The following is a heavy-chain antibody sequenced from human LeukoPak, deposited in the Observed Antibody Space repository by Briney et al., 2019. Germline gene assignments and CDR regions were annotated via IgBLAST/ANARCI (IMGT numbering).Heavy chain of an antibody. CDR1: GFTFSSYS. D-gene: IGHD6-19*01. V-gene: IGHV3-21*01. CDR3: ARNAVAGHFDY. J-gene: IGHJ4*02. CDR2: ISSSSSYI. Sequence: PGGSLRLSCAASGFTFSSYSMNWVRQAPGKGLEWVSSISSSSSYIYYADSVKGRFTISRDNAKNSLYLQINSLRAEDTAVYYCARNAVAGHFDYWGQGTLVTVSS.